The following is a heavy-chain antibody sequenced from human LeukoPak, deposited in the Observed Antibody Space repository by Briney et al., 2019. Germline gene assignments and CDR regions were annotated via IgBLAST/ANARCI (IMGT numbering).Heavy chain of an antibody. CDR3: AKDSSGSYYGPGRFFDY. Sequence: TGGSLRLSCAASGFTFDDYAMHWVRQAPGKGLEWVSGISWNSGSIGYADSVKGRFTISRDNAKNSLYLQMNSLRAEDMALYYCAKDSSGSYYGPGRFFDYWGQGTLVTVSS. CDR2: ISWNSGSI. D-gene: IGHD1-26*01. CDR1: GFTFDDYA. J-gene: IGHJ4*02. V-gene: IGHV3-9*03.